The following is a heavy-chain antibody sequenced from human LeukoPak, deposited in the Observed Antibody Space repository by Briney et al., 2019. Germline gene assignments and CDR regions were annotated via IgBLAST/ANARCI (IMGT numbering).Heavy chain of an antibody. Sequence: GGSLRLSCAASGFSFSSNWMTWVRQAPGKGLEWVANINEDGSGRYYVVSVKGRFTISRDNARNSVHLQMNSLSPEDTAIYYCATRYCTIAACRASSYKCMDDWGKGTTVTVSS. CDR1: GFSFSSNW. D-gene: IGHD2-8*01. CDR3: ATRYCTIAACRASSYKCMDD. CDR2: INEDGSGR. J-gene: IGHJ6*04. V-gene: IGHV3-7*01.